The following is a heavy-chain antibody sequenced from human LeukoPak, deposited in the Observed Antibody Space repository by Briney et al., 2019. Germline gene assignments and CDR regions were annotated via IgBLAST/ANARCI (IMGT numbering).Heavy chain of an antibody. Sequence: SETLSLTCSVSDDSFSNHYWSWIRQPPGKGLEWIGYISSNGTNNYNPSLKSRVTISGDTSKTRFSLKMTSVTAADTAVYYCARDPTTVTKGFDIWGQGTMVTVSS. D-gene: IGHD4-17*01. CDR2: ISSNGTN. J-gene: IGHJ3*02. V-gene: IGHV4-59*11. CDR3: ARDPTTVTKGFDI. CDR1: DDSFSNHY.